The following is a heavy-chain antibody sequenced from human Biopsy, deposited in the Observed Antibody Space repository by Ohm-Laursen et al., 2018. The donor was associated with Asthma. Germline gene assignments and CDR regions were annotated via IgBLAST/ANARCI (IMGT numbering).Heavy chain of an antibody. CDR3: ARKAGSCISRTCYSLDF. V-gene: IGHV1-69*01. D-gene: IGHD2-2*01. J-gene: IGHJ4*02. Sequence: SSVKVSCKSLGGTFNTYVIGWVRQAPEQGLEWMGGIHSVFGTTTYPQKFQDRVTITADDSTSTVYMELSSLRSEDTAVYYCARKAGSCISRTCYSLDFWGQGTLVTVSS. CDR2: IHSVFGTT. CDR1: GGTFNTYV.